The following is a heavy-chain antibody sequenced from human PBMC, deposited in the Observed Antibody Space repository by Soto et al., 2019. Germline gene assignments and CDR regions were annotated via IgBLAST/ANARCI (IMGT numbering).Heavy chain of an antibody. V-gene: IGHV3-21*02. D-gene: IGHD2-21*02. CDR1: GFTFSNYS. CDR2: ISSSSSYI. CDR3: VRDGLMTARRGYFYSYMDV. J-gene: IGHJ6*03. Sequence: EIQLVESEGGLVKPGGSLRLSCVASGFTFSNYSMNWVRQTPGKGLEWVSSISSSSSYIYYADSVKGRFTISRDNAKNSLYLQMISLRAGDTAVYYCVRDGLMTARRGYFYSYMDVWCRGNKVTVSS.